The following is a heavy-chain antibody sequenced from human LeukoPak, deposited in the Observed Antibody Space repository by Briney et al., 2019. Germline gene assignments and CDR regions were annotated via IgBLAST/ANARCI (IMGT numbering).Heavy chain of an antibody. Sequence: SETLSLTCTVSGGSISSYYWSWIRQPPGKGLEWIGYIYYSGSTNYNPSLKSRVTISVDTSKNQFSLKLSSVTAADTAVYYCARVWYYDILTGYPPGPNFDYWGQGTLVTVSS. D-gene: IGHD3-9*01. CDR3: ARVWYYDILTGYPPGPNFDY. CDR2: IYYSGST. CDR1: GGSISSYY. J-gene: IGHJ4*02. V-gene: IGHV4-59*01.